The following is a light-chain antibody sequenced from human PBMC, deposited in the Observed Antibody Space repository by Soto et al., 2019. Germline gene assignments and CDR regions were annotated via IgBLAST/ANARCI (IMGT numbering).Light chain of an antibody. CDR2: DAS. J-gene: IGKJ3*01. CDR3: QQYNSYSRFT. V-gene: IGKV1-5*01. Sequence: DIQMTQSPSTLSASVGDRVTITCRASQSISSWLAWYQQKPGKAPKLLIYDASSLESGVPSRFSGSGSGTEFTLTISSLQTDDFATYYCQQYNSYSRFTFGPGTKVDIK. CDR1: QSISSW.